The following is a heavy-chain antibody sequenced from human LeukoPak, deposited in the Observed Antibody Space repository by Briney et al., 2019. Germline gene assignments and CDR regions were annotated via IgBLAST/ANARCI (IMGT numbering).Heavy chain of an antibody. D-gene: IGHD1-1*01. CDR2: IKRDGSET. J-gene: IGHJ3*02. CDR3: AKDLGGTWNGAFDI. CDR1: GFTFSSYW. V-gene: IGHV3-7*05. Sequence: PGGSLRLSCAASGFTFSSYWMTWVRQAPGKGLEWVANIKRDGSETSYVDSLKGRFTISRDNARNSLYLQMNSLRAEDTALYYCAKDLGGTWNGAFDIWGQGTMVTVSS.